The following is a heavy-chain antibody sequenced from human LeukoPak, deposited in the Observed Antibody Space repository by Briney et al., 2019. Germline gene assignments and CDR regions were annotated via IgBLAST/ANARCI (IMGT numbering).Heavy chain of an antibody. CDR3: AGSSSYFDY. D-gene: IGHD3-10*01. CDR2: IHHTGTS. V-gene: IGHV4-59*13. CDR1: GGSITSNY. Sequence: SETLSLTCNVSGGSITSNYFNWVRQPPGKGLEWIGYIHHTGTSNYNPSLKSRVAISVDTYNNRLSLKLNSVTAADTAVYFCAGSSSYFDYWGQGTLVTVSS. J-gene: IGHJ4*02.